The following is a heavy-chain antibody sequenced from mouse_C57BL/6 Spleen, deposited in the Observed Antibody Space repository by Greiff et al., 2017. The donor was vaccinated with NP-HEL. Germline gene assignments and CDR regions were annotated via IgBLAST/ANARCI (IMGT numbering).Heavy chain of an antibody. Sequence: QVHVKQPGAELVKPGASVKLSCKASGYTFTSYWMHWVKQRPGRGLEWIGRIDPNSGGTKYNEKFKSKATLTVDKPSSTAYMQLSSLTSEDSAVYYCARSLITTVVFDYWGQGTTLTVSS. V-gene: IGHV1-72*01. CDR1: GYTFTSYW. J-gene: IGHJ2*01. CDR3: ARSLITTVVFDY. D-gene: IGHD1-1*01. CDR2: IDPNSGGT.